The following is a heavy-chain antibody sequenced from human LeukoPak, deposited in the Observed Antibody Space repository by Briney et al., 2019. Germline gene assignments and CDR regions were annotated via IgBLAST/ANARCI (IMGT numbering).Heavy chain of an antibody. CDR3: ASSPSGYWWNFDC. CDR1: GGSISSNNYY. J-gene: IGHJ4*02. Sequence: PSETLSLTCTVSGGSISSNNYYWGWIRQPPGKGLEWIGGIYYSGSTYNNPSLKSRVTISVDTTKNQFSPKLTSVTAADTAVYYCASSPSGYWWNFDCWGQGTLVTVSS. D-gene: IGHD3-22*01. V-gene: IGHV4-39*01. CDR2: IYYSGST.